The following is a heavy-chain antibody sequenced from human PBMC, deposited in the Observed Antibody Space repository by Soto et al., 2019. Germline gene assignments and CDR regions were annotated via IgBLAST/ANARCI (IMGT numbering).Heavy chain of an antibody. CDR3: ASVSGVYCSGGSCYDY. V-gene: IGHV1-69*02. CDR1: GGTFSSYT. CDR2: IIPILGIA. J-gene: IGHJ4*02. D-gene: IGHD2-15*01. Sequence: QVQLVQSGAEVEKPGSSVKVSCKASGGTFSSYTISWVRQAPGQGLEWMGRIIPILGIANYAQKFQGRVKITADKSTSTAYRELSSLRSEDTAVYYCASVSGVYCSGGSCYDYWGQGTLVTVSS.